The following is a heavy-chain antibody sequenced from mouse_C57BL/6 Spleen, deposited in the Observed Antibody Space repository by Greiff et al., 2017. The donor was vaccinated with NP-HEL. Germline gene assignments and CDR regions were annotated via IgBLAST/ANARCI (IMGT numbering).Heavy chain of an antibody. CDR2: IDPETGGT. D-gene: IGHD2-4*01. CDR3: TRRGLYYDYDGFAY. Sequence: VQGVESGAELVRPGASVTLSCKASGYTFTDYEMHWVKQTPVHGLEWIGAIDPETGGTAYNQKFKGKAILTADKSSSTAYMELRSLTSEDSAVYYCTRRGLYYDYDGFAYWGQGTLVTVSA. CDR1: GYTFTDYE. V-gene: IGHV1-15*01. J-gene: IGHJ3*01.